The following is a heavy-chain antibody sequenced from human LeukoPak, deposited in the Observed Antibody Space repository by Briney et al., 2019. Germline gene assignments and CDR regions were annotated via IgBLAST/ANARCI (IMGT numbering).Heavy chain of an antibody. CDR3: AKVPRLGIGTLIDY. V-gene: IGHV3-23*01. CDR2: ISGSGGST. D-gene: IGHD7-27*01. Sequence: GGSLRLSCAASGFTFSSYGMSWVRQAPGKGLEWVSAISGSGGSTYYADSVKGRFTISRDNSKNTLYLQMNSLRAEDTAVYYCAKVPRLGIGTLIDYWGQGTLVTGSS. J-gene: IGHJ4*02. CDR1: GFTFSSYG.